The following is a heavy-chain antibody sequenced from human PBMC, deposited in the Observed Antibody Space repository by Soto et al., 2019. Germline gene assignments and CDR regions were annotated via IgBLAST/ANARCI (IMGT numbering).Heavy chain of an antibody. J-gene: IGHJ4*02. CDR2: ISGSGGST. CDR1: GFTFSSYA. CDR3: AKSIIEPGYCSGGSCYSVY. V-gene: IGHV3-23*01. D-gene: IGHD2-15*01. Sequence: GGSLRLSCAASGFTFSSYAMSWVRQAPGKGLEWVSAISGSGGSTYYADSVKGRFTISGDNSKNTLYLQMNSLRAEDTAVYYCAKSIIEPGYCSGGSCYSVYWGQGTLVTVSS.